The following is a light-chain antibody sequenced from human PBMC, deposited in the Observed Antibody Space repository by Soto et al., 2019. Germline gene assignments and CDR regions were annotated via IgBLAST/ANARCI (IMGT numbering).Light chain of an antibody. Sequence: IVVTESPGAVSLFPWEGATLSXRASQSVGATVAWYHQRPGQAPRLLISGASTRATGVPARVSASGSGTAFTLTITSLQSDDFGVYYCQQYADWPTTFGQGTKVDIK. J-gene: IGKJ1*01. V-gene: IGKV3-15*01. CDR2: GAS. CDR3: QQYADWPTT. CDR1: QSVGAT.